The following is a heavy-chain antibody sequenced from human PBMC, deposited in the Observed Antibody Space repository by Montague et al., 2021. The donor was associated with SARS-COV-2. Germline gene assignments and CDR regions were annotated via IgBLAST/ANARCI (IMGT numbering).Heavy chain of an antibody. Sequence: SETLSLTCAVYGGSFSGYYWSWIRQPPGKGLEWIGEINHSGSTNYNPSLKSRVTISVDTSKNQFSLKLSSVTAADTAVYYCARGRILRTQWSDYYYYGMDVWGRGTTVTVSS. V-gene: IGHV4-34*01. CDR2: INHSGST. D-gene: IGHD3-9*01. J-gene: IGHJ6*02. CDR1: GGSFSGYY. CDR3: ARGRILRTQWSDYYYYGMDV.